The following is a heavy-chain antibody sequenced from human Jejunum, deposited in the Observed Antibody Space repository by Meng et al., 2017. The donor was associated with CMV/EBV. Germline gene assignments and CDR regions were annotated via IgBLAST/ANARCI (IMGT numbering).Heavy chain of an antibody. CDR3: AKDKIPVSPYYYGMDV. CDR2: IRFDGTNN. CDR1: AFSRYA. Sequence: AFSRYAMHWVRQAPGKGLEWVAFIRFDGTNNYLVDSVKGRFTISRDNSKNMLFLQMNSLRAEDTAVYYCAKDKIPVSPYYYGMDVWGQGTTVTVSS. D-gene: IGHD4-11*01. J-gene: IGHJ6*02. V-gene: IGHV3-30*02.